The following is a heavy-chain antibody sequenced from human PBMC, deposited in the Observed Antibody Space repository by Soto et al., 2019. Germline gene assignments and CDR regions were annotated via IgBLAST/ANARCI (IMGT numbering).Heavy chain of an antibody. V-gene: IGHV4-59*08. CDR3: ARTSITVLGTGLTFWDFDL. D-gene: IGHD6-19*01. J-gene: IGHJ2*01. Sequence: QVQLQESGPGLVKPSETLSLTCTVSGGSISSYYWSWIRQPPGKGLEWIGYIYYNGSTNYNPSLTSRVTISGDTSKTRFSLKLTSVTAADTAVYYCARTSITVLGTGLTFWDFDLWGRGTGVSVPS. CDR1: GGSISSYY. CDR2: IYYNGST.